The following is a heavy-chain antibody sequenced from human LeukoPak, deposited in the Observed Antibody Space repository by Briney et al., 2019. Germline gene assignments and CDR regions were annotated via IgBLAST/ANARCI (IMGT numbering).Heavy chain of an antibody. Sequence: GGSLRLSCAASGFIFSTCWMHWVRQAAGEGLVWFLRINGDGSTTHYAGSVRGRFPISRDHAKNALYLQMNSLRADDSAVYYCASLVGGYYPPVEAFDIWGQGTMVTVCS. V-gene: IGHV3-74*01. D-gene: IGHD3-3*01. CDR2: INGDGSTT. CDR3: ASLVGGYYPPVEAFDI. J-gene: IGHJ3*02. CDR1: GFIFSTCW.